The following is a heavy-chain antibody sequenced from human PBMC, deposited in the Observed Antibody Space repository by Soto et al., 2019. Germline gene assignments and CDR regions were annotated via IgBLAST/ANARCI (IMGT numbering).Heavy chain of an antibody. CDR3: VRPRWCSGGSWYEFDN. J-gene: IGHJ4*02. Sequence: EVQLVESGGGLIQPGGSLRLSCAASGFAFSNYWMHWVRQAPGKGLVWVSRINRDGNTTTYADSVKGRFTISRDNSKNTLYLQMDSLRDEDTGVYYCVRPRWCSGGSWYEFDNWGQGTPVTVSS. CDR1: GFAFSNYW. CDR2: INRDGNTT. V-gene: IGHV3-74*01. D-gene: IGHD2-15*01.